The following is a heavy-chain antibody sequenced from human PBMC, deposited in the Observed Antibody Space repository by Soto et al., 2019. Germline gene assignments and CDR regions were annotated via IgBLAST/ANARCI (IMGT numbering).Heavy chain of an antibody. V-gene: IGHV1-2*04. J-gene: IGHJ6*02. D-gene: IGHD2-8*01. CDR2: INPKSGGT. CDR1: GYSFTDYH. Sequence: ASVKVSCKASGYSFTDYHIHWVRQAPGQGLEWLGRINPKSGGTSTAQKFQGWVTMTRDRSISTVYMELTRLRSDDTAVYFCARGHSTDCSNGVCSFFYNHDMDVWGQGTTVTVSS. CDR3: ARGHSTDCSNGVCSFFYNHDMDV.